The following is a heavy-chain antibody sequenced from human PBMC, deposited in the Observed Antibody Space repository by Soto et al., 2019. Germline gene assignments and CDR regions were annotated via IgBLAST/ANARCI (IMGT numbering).Heavy chain of an antibody. Sequence: SVKVSCKVSAYTLTELSVHWVRQAPGQGLEWMGWISVYNGNTNYAQKLQGRVTMTTDTSTSTAYMELRSLRSDDTAVYYCARGFPTYYYDSSGYYGAFDIWG. J-gene: IGHJ3*02. D-gene: IGHD3-22*01. CDR3: ARGFPTYYYDSSGYYGAFDI. V-gene: IGHV1-18*01. CDR2: ISVYNGNT. CDR1: AYTLTELS.